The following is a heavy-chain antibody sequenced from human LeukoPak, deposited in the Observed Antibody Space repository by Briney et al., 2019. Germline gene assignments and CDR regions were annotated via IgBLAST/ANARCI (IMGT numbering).Heavy chain of an antibody. CDR2: INTNTGNP. J-gene: IGHJ5*02. CDR1: GYTFTSYA. CDR3: ARDNSPAATVVTAP. D-gene: IGHD4-23*01. V-gene: IGHV7-4-1*02. Sequence: GASVTVSCTASGYTFTSYAMNWVRQAPGQGLEWMGWINTNTGNPTYAQGFTGRFVFSLDTSVSTAYLQISSLKAEDTAVYYCARDNSPAATVVTAPWGQGTLVTVSS.